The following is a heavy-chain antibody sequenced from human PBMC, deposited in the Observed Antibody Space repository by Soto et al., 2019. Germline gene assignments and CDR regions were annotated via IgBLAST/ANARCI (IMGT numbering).Heavy chain of an antibody. CDR1: GFTFTSSA. V-gene: IGHV1-58*01. D-gene: IGHD1-26*01. CDR3: AADLRTDSGSYYGMDV. J-gene: IGHJ6*02. CDR2: IVVGSGNT. Sequence: GASVKVSCKASGFTFTSSAVQWVRQARGQRLEWIGWIVVGSGNTNYAQKFQERVTITRDMSTSTAYMELSSLRSEDTAVYYCAADLRTDSGSYYGMDVWGQGTTVTVSS.